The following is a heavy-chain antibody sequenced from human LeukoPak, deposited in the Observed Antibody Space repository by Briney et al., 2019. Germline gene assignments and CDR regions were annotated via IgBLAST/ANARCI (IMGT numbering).Heavy chain of an antibody. V-gene: IGHV4-61*08. CDR3: AREPRGAAAGNDAFDI. J-gene: IGHJ3*02. CDR1: GGSISSGDYY. CDR2: IYYSGST. Sequence: SQTLSLTCTVSGGSISSGDYYWSWIRQPPGKGLEWIGYIYYSGSTNYNPSLKSRVTISVDTSKNQFSLKLSSVTAADTAVYYCAREPRGAAAGNDAFDIWGQGTMVTVSS. D-gene: IGHD6-13*01.